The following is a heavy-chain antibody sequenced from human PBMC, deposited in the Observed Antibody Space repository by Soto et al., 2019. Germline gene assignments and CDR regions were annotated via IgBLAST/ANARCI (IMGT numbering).Heavy chain of an antibody. D-gene: IGHD2-15*01. CDR3: ARHIYCSGGSCYLNWFDP. V-gene: IGHV4-39*01. CDR1: GGSISSSSYY. CDR2: IYYSGST. Sequence: SETLSLTCTVSGGSISSSSYYWGWIRQPPGKGLEWIGSIYYSGSTYYNPSLKSRVTISVDTSKNQFSLKLSSVTAADTAVYYCARHIYCSGGSCYLNWFDPWGQGTLVTVSS. J-gene: IGHJ5*02.